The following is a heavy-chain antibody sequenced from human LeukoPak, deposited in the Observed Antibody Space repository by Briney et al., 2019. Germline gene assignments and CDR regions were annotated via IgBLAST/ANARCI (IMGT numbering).Heavy chain of an antibody. Sequence: ASVKVSCKASGYTFTGFHIHWVRQAPGQGLEWMGRINPYSGDTNFAQKFQGRVTMTRDTSITTAYMDLSSLTPDDTAVYFCARDQGSLTRSWYTGYWGQGTQVTVSS. D-gene: IGHD6-13*01. J-gene: IGHJ4*02. CDR1: GYTFTGFH. CDR2: INPYSGDT. V-gene: IGHV1-2*06. CDR3: ARDQGSLTRSWYTGY.